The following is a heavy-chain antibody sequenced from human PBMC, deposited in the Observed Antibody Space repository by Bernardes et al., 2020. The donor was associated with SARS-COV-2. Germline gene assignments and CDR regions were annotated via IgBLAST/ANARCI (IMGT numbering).Heavy chain of an antibody. CDR1: GAPMNNYY. Sequence: SETLSLTCAVSGAPMNNYYWSWIRQPPGRGLEWIGYISYSGNTNYNPSLKSRVTISLDMSKNHFSLNLRSVTAADTALYYCARAGGYNSPRGYWGRGLLVTVSS. J-gene: IGHJ4*02. D-gene: IGHD5-12*01. CDR2: ISYSGNT. V-gene: IGHV4-59*01. CDR3: ARAGGYNSPRGY.